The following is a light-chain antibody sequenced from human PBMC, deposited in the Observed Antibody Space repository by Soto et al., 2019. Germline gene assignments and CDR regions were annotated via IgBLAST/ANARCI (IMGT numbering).Light chain of an antibody. V-gene: IGKV3-15*01. Sequence: EIEMTQSPATLSVSPGERATLSCRASQSVTTNLAWYQQKPGQAPRLLIYAASTRATGIPARFSGSGSGTEFTLTISSLQSEDFAVYYCQQYNNWPPYTFGQGTKLEIK. J-gene: IGKJ2*01. CDR3: QQYNNWPPYT. CDR1: QSVTTN. CDR2: AAS.